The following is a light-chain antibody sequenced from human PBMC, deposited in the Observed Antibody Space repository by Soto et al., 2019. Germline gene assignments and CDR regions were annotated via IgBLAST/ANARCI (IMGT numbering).Light chain of an antibody. CDR2: DAS. CDR1: QSVPKNF. CDR3: QQTSISPLP. J-gene: IGKJ4*01. V-gene: IGKV3-20*01. Sequence: EIVLTQSPGTLSLSPGERATLSCRASQSVPKNFLAWYQQKPGQAPRLLIHDASSRANGIPDRFSGSGSGTDFTLTIRRLEPEDFALSYCQQTSISPLPFGGGTKVEIK.